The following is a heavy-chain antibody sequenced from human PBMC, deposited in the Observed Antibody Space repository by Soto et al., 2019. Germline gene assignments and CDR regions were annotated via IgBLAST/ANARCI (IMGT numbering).Heavy chain of an antibody. J-gene: IGHJ4*02. V-gene: IGHV4-31*03. CDR3: ARDPIDVPSAALLADSY. D-gene: IGHD2-2*01. CDR1: GGSISSGGYY. Sequence: PSETLSLTCTVSGGSISSGGYYWSWIRQHPGKGLEWIGYIYYSGSTYYNPSLKSRVTISVDTSKNQFSLKLSSVTAADTAVYYCARDPIDVPSAALLADSYWGQGTLVTAPQ. CDR2: IYYSGST.